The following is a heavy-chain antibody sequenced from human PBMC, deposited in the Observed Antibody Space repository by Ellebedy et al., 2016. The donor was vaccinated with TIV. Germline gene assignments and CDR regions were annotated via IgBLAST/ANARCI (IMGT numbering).Heavy chain of an antibody. D-gene: IGHD6-6*01. CDR1: GFTFSSYS. V-gene: IGHV3-21*01. CDR3: ARVEYSSSSEDY. CDR2: ISSSSSYI. J-gene: IGHJ4*02. Sequence: GESLKISXAASGFTFSSYSMNWVRQAPGKGLEWVSSISSSSSYIYYADSVEGRFTISRDNAKNSLYLQMNSLRAEDTAVYYCARVEYSSSSEDYWGQGTLVTVSS.